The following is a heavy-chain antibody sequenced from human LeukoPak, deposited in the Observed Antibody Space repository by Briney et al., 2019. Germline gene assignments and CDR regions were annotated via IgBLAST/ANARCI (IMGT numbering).Heavy chain of an antibody. Sequence: GGSLRLSCAASGFAVIDNYMNWGHQAPGKGLEWVAVIYSGGNTYYADSVAGRFTISRDTATNTVYLQMNSLRADDTAVYYCAREDSGYGLHLDYWGQGTLVTVSS. CDR1: GFAVIDNY. CDR3: AREDSGYGLHLDY. CDR2: IYSGGNT. J-gene: IGHJ4*02. D-gene: IGHD5-12*01. V-gene: IGHV3-66*01.